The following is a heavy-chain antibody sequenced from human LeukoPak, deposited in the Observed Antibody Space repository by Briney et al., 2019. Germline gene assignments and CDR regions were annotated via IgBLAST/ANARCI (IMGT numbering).Heavy chain of an antibody. D-gene: IGHD3-22*01. CDR1: GGSISSSSYY. Sequence: SETLSLTCTVSGGSISSSSYYWGWIRQPPGKGLEWIGSIYYSGSTYYNPSLKSRVTISVDTSKNQFSLKLSSVTAADTAVYYCASFLYDSSGYLFPFDYWGQGTLVTVSS. V-gene: IGHV4-39*01. CDR2: IYYSGST. CDR3: ASFLYDSSGYLFPFDY. J-gene: IGHJ4*02.